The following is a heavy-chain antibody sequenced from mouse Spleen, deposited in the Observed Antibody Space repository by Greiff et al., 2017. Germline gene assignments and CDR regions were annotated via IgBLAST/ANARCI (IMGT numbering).Heavy chain of an antibody. Sequence: QVQLKQSGAELVRPGASVTLSCKASGYTFTDYEMHWVKQTPVHGLEWIGAIDPETGGTAYNQKFKGKAILTADKSSSTAYMELRSLTSEDSAVYYCTSPYGNSRFAYWGQGTLVTVSA. CDR3: TSPYGNSRFAY. CDR1: GYTFTDYE. CDR2: IDPETGGT. V-gene: IGHV1-15*01. D-gene: IGHD2-1*01. J-gene: IGHJ3*01.